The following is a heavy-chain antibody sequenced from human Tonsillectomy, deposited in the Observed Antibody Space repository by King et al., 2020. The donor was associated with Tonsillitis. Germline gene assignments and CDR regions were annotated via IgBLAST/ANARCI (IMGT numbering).Heavy chain of an antibody. D-gene: IGHD6-13*01. Sequence: VQLVESGGGLVQPGGSLRRSCAASGCTFSSYAMSWVLQAPGKGLEWVSAISGSGGSTYYADSVKGRFTISRDNSKNALYLQMNSLRAEDTAVYYCAKAGSSWIINWFDPWGQGTLVTVSS. CDR2: ISGSGGST. V-gene: IGHV3-23*04. CDR3: AKAGSSWIINWFDP. J-gene: IGHJ5*02. CDR1: GCTFSSYA.